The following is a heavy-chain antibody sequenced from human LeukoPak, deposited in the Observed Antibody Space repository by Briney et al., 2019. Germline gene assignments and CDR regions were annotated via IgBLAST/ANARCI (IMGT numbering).Heavy chain of an antibody. V-gene: IGHV1-18*01. Sequence: ASVKVSCKASGYAFTSYAMNWVRQAPGQGLEWMGWISAYNGNTNYAQKLQGRVTMTTDTSTSTAYMELRSLRSDDTAVYYCARDYTPYYYDSSGYYLDFDYWGQGTLVTVSS. CDR1: GYAFTSYA. D-gene: IGHD3-22*01. CDR3: ARDYTPYYYDSSGYYLDFDY. CDR2: ISAYNGNT. J-gene: IGHJ4*02.